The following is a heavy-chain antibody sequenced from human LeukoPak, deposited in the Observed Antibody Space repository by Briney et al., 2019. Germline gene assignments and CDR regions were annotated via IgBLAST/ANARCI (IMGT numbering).Heavy chain of an antibody. Sequence: GGSLRLSCAASGFTFSSYGMHWVRQAPGKGLEWVAVIWYDGSNKYYADSVKGRFTISRDNSKNTLYLQMNSLRAEATAVYYCAKVGSSGWTGDYFDYWGQGTLVTVSS. J-gene: IGHJ4*02. CDR2: IWYDGSNK. D-gene: IGHD6-19*01. CDR3: AKVGSSGWTGDYFDY. V-gene: IGHV3-33*06. CDR1: GFTFSSYG.